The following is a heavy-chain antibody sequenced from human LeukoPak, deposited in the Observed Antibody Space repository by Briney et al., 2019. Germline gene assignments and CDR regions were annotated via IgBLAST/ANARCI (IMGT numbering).Heavy chain of an antibody. J-gene: IGHJ4*02. V-gene: IGHV3-30*02. Sequence: GGSLRLSCAPSGFTFSSYGMHWVRQAPGKGLEWVAFIRYDGSNKYYVDSVKGRFTISRDNSKDTLYLQMNSLRPEDTAVYYCAKDKGWRWEMVGNFEYWGQGTLVTVSS. CDR3: AKDKGWRWEMVGNFEY. CDR2: IRYDGSNK. D-gene: IGHD1-26*01. CDR1: GFTFSSYG.